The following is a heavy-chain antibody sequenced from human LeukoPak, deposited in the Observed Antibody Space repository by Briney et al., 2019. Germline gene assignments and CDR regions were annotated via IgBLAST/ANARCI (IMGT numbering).Heavy chain of an antibody. J-gene: IGHJ4*02. V-gene: IGHV3-23*01. CDR1: GFTFNTYA. CDR2: IRSDGGVT. CDR3: ANQLTIFVLFDY. D-gene: IGHD3-3*01. Sequence: GSLRLSCAASGFTFNTYAMTWVRQAPGKGLEWVASIRSDGGVTYYADSVKGRFTVSRDNSKNTLYLQMNSLSTGDTALYYCANQLTIFVLFDYWGQGTLVTVSS.